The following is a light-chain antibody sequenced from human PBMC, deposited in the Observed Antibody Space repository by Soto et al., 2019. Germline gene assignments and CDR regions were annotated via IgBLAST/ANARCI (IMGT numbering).Light chain of an antibody. CDR2: GAS. CDR1: QSVTSSY. J-gene: IGKJ1*01. Sequence: EIVLTQPPGTLSLSPGERATLSCRASQSVTSSYLAWFQQKPDQAPRLLIYGASSRATGISDRFSGSGSGTDFTLTISRLEPEDFAVYYCQQYGTSPSSWTFGQGTKVDIK. CDR3: QQYGTSPSSWT. V-gene: IGKV3-20*01.